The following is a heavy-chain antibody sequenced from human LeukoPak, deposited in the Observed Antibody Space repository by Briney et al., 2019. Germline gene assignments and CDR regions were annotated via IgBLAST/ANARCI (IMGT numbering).Heavy chain of an antibody. Sequence: PGGSLRLSCAASGFTFSSYWMSWVRQAPGKGLEWVANIKQDGSEKYYVDSVKGRFTISRDNAKNSMYLQMNSLRAEDTAVYYCAELGITMIGGVWGKGTTVTISS. CDR2: IKQDGSEK. CDR3: AELGITMIGGV. CDR1: GFTFSSYW. D-gene: IGHD3-10*02. J-gene: IGHJ6*04. V-gene: IGHV3-7*01.